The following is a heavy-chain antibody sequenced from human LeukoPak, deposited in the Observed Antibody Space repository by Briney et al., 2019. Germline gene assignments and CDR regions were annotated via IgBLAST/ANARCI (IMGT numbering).Heavy chain of an antibody. Sequence: SETLSLTCAVYGGSFCGYYWSWIRQPPGKGLEWIGEINHSGSTNYNPSLKSRVTISVDTSKNQLSLKLNSVTAADTAVYYCARSLVGATTFDYWGQGTLVTVSS. CDR3: ARSLVGATTFDY. V-gene: IGHV4-34*01. CDR1: GGSFCGYY. D-gene: IGHD1-26*01. CDR2: INHSGST. J-gene: IGHJ4*02.